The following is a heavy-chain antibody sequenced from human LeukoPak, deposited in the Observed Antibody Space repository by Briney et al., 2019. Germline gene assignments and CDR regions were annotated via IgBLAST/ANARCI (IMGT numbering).Heavy chain of an antibody. J-gene: IGHJ5*02. CDR1: GYTFTGYY. D-gene: IGHD3-22*01. V-gene: IGHV1-2*02. CDR2: INPNSGGT. CDR3: ARPRNYYDSSGYSS. Sequence: GASVKVSCKASGYTFTGYYMRWVRQAPGQGLEWMGWINPNSGGTNYAQKFQGRVTMTRDTSISTAYMELSRLRSDDTAVYYCARPRNYYDSSGYSSWGQGTLVTVSS.